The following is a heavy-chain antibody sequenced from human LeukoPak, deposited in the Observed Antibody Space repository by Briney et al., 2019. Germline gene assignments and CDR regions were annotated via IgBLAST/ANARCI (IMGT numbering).Heavy chain of an antibody. J-gene: IGHJ6*03. Sequence: GGSLRLSCAASEFTFNNYWMSWVRQAPGKGLEWAANIKQDGSEKYYVDSVKGRFTISRDNAKNSLYLQMNSLRAEDTAVYYCARDRRAPYYGFRSGYIDHYYMDVWGKGTTVTVSS. CDR3: ARDRRAPYYGFRSGYIDHYYMDV. V-gene: IGHV3-7*01. CDR2: IKQDGSEK. D-gene: IGHD3-3*01. CDR1: EFTFNNYW.